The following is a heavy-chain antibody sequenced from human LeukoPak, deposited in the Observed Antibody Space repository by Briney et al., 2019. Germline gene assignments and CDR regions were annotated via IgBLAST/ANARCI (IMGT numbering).Heavy chain of an antibody. CDR1: GHTFTGYY. CDR2: INPISGGT. Sequence: GASVKVSCKASGHTFTGYYMHWVRQAPGQGLEYMGRINPISGGTVYAQKFQGRVTMTRDTSITTAYMELTRLRSDDTAVYYCARYCSSTSCYSDYWGQGTLVTVSS. D-gene: IGHD2-2*01. V-gene: IGHV1-2*06. CDR3: ARYCSSTSCYSDY. J-gene: IGHJ4*02.